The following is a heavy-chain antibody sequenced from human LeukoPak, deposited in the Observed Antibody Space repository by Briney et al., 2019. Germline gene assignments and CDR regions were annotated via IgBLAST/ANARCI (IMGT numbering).Heavy chain of an antibody. CDR1: GFTFDDYA. CDR3: AKDIDGARGYSHGRWAFDI. J-gene: IGHJ3*02. V-gene: IGHV3-9*01. D-gene: IGHD5-18*01. Sequence: PGGSLRLSCAASGFTFDDYAMHWVRQAPGKGLEWVSGISWNSGSIGYADSVKGRFTISRDNAKNSLYLQMNSLRAEDTALYYCAKDIDGARGYSHGRWAFDIWGQGTMVTVSS. CDR2: ISWNSGSI.